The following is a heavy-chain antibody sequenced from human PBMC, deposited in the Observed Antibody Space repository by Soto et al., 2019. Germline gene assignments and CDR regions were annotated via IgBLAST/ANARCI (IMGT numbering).Heavy chain of an antibody. D-gene: IGHD1-20*01. CDR1: GYSFTSYD. Sequence: XSVKVSCNASGYSFTSYDINWVRQATGQGPEWMGWMSPNTGTIVYAQKFQCRVTMTRNTSTSTAYMTLSSLRSEDTAVYYCARDRPGIKTYEAFDIWGQGTTVTVSS. CDR2: MSPNTGTI. V-gene: IGHV1-8*01. CDR3: ARDRPGIKTYEAFDI. J-gene: IGHJ3*02.